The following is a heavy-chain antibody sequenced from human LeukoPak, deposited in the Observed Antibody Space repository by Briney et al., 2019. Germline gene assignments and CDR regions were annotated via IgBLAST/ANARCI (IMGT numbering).Heavy chain of an antibody. CDR3: ARDRNGGWRAFDI. D-gene: IGHD6-19*01. CDR1: GFTFSSYA. V-gene: IGHV3-23*01. Sequence: GGSLRLSCAASGFTFSSYAMSWVPQAPGKGLEWVSAISGSGGSTYYADSVKGRFTISRDNSKNTLYLQMNSLRAEDTAVYYCARDRNGGWRAFDIWGQGTMVTVSS. CDR2: ISGSGGST. J-gene: IGHJ3*02.